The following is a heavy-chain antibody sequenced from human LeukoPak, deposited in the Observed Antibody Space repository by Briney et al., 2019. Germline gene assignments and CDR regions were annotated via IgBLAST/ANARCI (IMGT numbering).Heavy chain of an antibody. CDR1: GFTFSRYW. J-gene: IGHJ4*02. CDR3: ARGGTIFDY. CDR2: IKQDGSEK. D-gene: IGHD1-14*01. V-gene: IGHV3-7*01. Sequence: GGALRLSFAASGFTFSRYWMSWGRPGPGEGVEWVANIKQDGSEKYYVDSVKGRFTISRDNAKNSLYLQMNSLRAEDTAVYYCARGGTIFDYWGQGTLVTVSS.